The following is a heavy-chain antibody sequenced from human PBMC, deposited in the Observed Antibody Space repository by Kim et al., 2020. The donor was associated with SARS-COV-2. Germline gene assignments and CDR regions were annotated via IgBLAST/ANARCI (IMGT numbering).Heavy chain of an antibody. D-gene: IGHD3-9*01. CDR1: GFTFSSYA. V-gene: IGHV3-23*01. CDR3: AKDVGRPVNDWLLFRWFDP. Sequence: GGSLRLSCAASGFTFSSYAMSWVRQAPGKGLEWVSAISGSGGSTYYADSVKGRFTISRDNSKNTLYLQMNSLRAEDTAVYYCAKDVGRPVNDWLLFRWFDPWGQGTLVTVSS. CDR2: ISGSGGST. J-gene: IGHJ5*02.